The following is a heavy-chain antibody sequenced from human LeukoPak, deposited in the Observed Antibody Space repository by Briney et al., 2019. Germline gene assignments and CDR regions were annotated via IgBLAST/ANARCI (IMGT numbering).Heavy chain of an antibody. CDR1: GYSISSGYY. Sequence: PSETLSLTCTVSGYSISSGYYWGWIRQPPGKGLEWIGSIYHSGSTYYNPSLKSRVTISVDTSKNQFSLRLTSVTAADTAVYYCARLKVRGISPFYYNCYLDVWGEGTTVAISS. CDR3: ARLKVRGISPFYYNCYLDV. D-gene: IGHD3-10*01. V-gene: IGHV4-38-2*02. CDR2: IYHSGST. J-gene: IGHJ6*03.